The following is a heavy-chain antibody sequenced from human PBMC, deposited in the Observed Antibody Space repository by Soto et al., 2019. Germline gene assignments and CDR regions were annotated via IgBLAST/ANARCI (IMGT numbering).Heavy chain of an antibody. Sequence: PSETLSLTCTVFGGSISSGDYYWIWIRQPPGKGLEWIGYIYYSGSTYYNPSLKSRVTISVDTSKNQFSLKLSSVTAADTSVYYCARDPTLWFGESFDYWGQGTLVTVSS. CDR2: IYYSGST. CDR3: ARDPTLWFGESFDY. V-gene: IGHV4-30-4*08. CDR1: GGSISSGDYY. D-gene: IGHD3-10*01. J-gene: IGHJ4*02.